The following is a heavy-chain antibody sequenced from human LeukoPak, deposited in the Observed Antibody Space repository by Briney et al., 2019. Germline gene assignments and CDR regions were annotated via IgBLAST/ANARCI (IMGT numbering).Heavy chain of an antibody. CDR3: ASERGYHAN. CDR2: INPNSGGT. V-gene: IGHV1-2*02. D-gene: IGHD5-12*01. CDR1: GYTFTSYA. J-gene: IGHJ4*02. Sequence: SSVKVSCKASGYTFTSYAMHWVRQAPGQRLEWMGWINPNSGGTNYAQKFQARVTISVNTSKNQFSLNVISMTAADTAMYYCASERGYHANWGQGTLVTVSS.